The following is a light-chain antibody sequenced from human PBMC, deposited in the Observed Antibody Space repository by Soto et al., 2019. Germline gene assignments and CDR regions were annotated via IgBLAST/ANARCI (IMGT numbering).Light chain of an antibody. CDR1: QSVSSK. J-gene: IGKJ3*01. CDR3: QQWGT. Sequence: EIVMTQSPATLSVSPGEGATLSCRASQSVSSKLAWYQQKPGQAPRLLIYGASTRATGIPARFSGSGSGTDFTLTISRLEPEDVAVYYCQQWGTVGPGTKVDIK. CDR2: GAS. V-gene: IGKV3-15*01.